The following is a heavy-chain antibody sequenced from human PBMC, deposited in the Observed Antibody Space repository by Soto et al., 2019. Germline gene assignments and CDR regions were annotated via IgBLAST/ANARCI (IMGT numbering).Heavy chain of an antibody. CDR1: GFTFSSYA. CDR2: ISYDGINK. CDR3: ASRVGALTYYFDY. J-gene: IGHJ4*02. V-gene: IGHV3-30-3*01. D-gene: IGHD1-26*01. Sequence: QVPLVESGGGVVQPGRSLRLSCAASGFTFSSYAMHWVRQAPGKGLEWVAVISYDGINKYYADSVKGRFTISIDNXKNTRYPQMNSLRAEDTAVYYGASRVGALTYYFDYCGQRTLVTVSS.